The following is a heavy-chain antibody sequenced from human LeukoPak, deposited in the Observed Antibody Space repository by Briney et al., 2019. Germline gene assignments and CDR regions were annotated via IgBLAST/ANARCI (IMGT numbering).Heavy chain of an antibody. D-gene: IGHD6-13*01. V-gene: IGHV4-31*03. CDR2: IYYSGST. J-gene: IGHJ4*02. Sequence: SETLSLTCTVSGGSISSGGYYWSWIRQHPGKGLEWIGCIYYSGSTYYNPSLKSRVTISVDTSKNQFSLKLSSVTAADTAVYYCARVIEWGSSWPFDYWGQGTLVTVSS. CDR3: ARVIEWGSSWPFDY. CDR1: GGSISSGGYY.